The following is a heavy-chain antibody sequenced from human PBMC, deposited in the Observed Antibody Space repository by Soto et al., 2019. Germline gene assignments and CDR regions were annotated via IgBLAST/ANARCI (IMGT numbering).Heavy chain of an antibody. V-gene: IGHV3-48*01. Sequence: GSLRLSCAASGFTFSSYSMNWVRQAPGKGLEWVSYISSSSSTIYYADSVKGRFTISRDNAKNSLYLQMNSLRAEDTAVYYCARPEEYCSSTSCYFADYWGQGTLVTVSS. CDR2: ISSSSSTI. J-gene: IGHJ4*02. CDR3: ARPEEYCSSTSCYFADY. CDR1: GFTFSSYS. D-gene: IGHD2-2*01.